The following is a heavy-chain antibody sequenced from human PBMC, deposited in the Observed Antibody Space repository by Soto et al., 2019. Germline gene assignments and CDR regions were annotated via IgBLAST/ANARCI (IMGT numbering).Heavy chain of an antibody. D-gene: IGHD6-19*01. CDR3: AKSPEYSSGWYWFDP. CDR2: ISWNSGSI. Sequence: EVQLVESGGGLVQPGRSLRLSCAASGFTFDDYAMHWVRQAPGKGLEWVSGISWNSGSIGYADSVKGRFTSSRDNAKNALYLQMNSLRAEYTALYYCAKSPEYSSGWYWFDPWGQGTLVIFSS. V-gene: IGHV3-9*01. J-gene: IGHJ5*02. CDR1: GFTFDDYA.